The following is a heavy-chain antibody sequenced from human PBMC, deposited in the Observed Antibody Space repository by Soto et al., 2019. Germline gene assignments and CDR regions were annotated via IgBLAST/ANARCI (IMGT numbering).Heavy chain of an antibody. D-gene: IGHD3-10*02. Sequence: QVQLQESGPGLVKPSQNLSLTCTVSGGSISSGDYYWSWIRQPPGKGLEWLGYGYYSGSTCYNPSLTSRVTLSVDTSKNQFSLKLSSVTAADTAVYYCARNVFRTAFDIWGQGTMVTVSS. CDR3: ARNVFRTAFDI. V-gene: IGHV4-30-4*01. CDR2: GYYSGST. J-gene: IGHJ3*02. CDR1: GGSISSGDYY.